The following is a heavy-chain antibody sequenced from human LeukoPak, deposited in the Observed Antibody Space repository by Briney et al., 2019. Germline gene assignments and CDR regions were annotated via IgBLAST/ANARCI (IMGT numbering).Heavy chain of an antibody. Sequence: GASVKVSCKASGYTFTSYGISWVRQAPGQGLEWMGWISAYNGNTNYAQKLQGRVTMTEDTSTDTAYMELSSLRSEDTAVYYCATGRLWPGYSYGLSYYMDVWGKGTTVTVSS. CDR2: ISAYNGNT. CDR3: ATGRLWPGYSYGLSYYMDV. D-gene: IGHD5-18*01. V-gene: IGHV1-18*01. CDR1: GYTFTSYG. J-gene: IGHJ6*03.